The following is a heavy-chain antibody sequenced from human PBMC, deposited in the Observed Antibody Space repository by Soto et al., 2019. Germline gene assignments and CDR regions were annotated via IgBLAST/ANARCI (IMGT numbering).Heavy chain of an antibody. CDR1: GFTFSNAW. CDR3: TTRWQMFDP. CDR2: IKNKTDGGTT. Sequence: EVQLVESGGGLVKPGGSLRLSCAASGFTFSNAWMSWVRQAPGKGLEWVGRIKNKTDGGTTDYAAPVKGRFTISRDDSKNTLYLQMNSLKTEDTAVYYCTTRWQMFDPWGQGTLVTVSS. V-gene: IGHV3-15*01. J-gene: IGHJ5*02.